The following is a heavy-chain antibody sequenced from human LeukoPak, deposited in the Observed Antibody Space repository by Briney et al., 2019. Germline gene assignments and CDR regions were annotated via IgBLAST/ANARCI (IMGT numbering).Heavy chain of an antibody. CDR3: ARREGSGWYEYFDY. V-gene: IGHV4-59*08. J-gene: IGHJ4*02. Sequence: SETLSLTCTVSGGSISSYYWSWIRQPPGKGLEWIGYIYYSGSTNYNPSLKSRVTISVDTSKNQFSLKLSSVTAADTAVYYCARREGSGWYEYFDYWGQGTLVTVSS. CDR1: GGSISSYY. CDR2: IYYSGST. D-gene: IGHD6-19*01.